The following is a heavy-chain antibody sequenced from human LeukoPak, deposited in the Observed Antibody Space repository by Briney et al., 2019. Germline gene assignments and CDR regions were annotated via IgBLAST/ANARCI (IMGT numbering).Heavy chain of an antibody. CDR2: IKHSGST. D-gene: IGHD3-10*01. V-gene: IGHV4-34*01. CDR1: GGSFSGYY. CDR3: ARGFRRFDP. J-gene: IGHJ5*02. Sequence: SETLSLTCAVYGGSFSGYYWSWIRQPPGKWLEWIGEIKHSGSTNYSPSLKSRVTISVDTSKNQFSLKLSSVTAADTAVYYCARGFRRFDPWGQGTLVTVSS.